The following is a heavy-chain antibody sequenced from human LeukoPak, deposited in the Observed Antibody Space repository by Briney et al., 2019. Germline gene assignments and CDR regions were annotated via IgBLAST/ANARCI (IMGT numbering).Heavy chain of an antibody. CDR2: IQQDGSER. CDR3: ARYYYGSGSYYAKYYFDY. J-gene: IGHJ4*02. CDR1: GFAFSSYW. D-gene: IGHD3-10*01. V-gene: IGHV3-7*01. Sequence: GGSLRLSCAASGFAFSSYWMSWVRQAPGQGLEWVANIQQDGSERYYVDSVKGRFTISRDNAKNSLYLHMNSLRAEDTAIYYCARYYYGSGSYYAKYYFDYWGQGTLVTVSS.